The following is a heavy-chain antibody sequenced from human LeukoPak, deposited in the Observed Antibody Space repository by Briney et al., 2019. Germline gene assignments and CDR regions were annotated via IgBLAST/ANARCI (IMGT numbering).Heavy chain of an antibody. D-gene: IGHD3/OR15-3a*01. CDR2: ISHDGSAP. V-gene: IGHV3-30*04. J-gene: IGHJ4*02. CDR1: GFTFSDYA. CDR3: ARERTGFYAEY. Sequence: PGGSLRLSCAASGFTFSDYAMHWVRQAPGKGLEWVALISHDGSAPSYADSVKGRFIISKDSPQNTLYLRMNSLRPEDTAVYYCARERTGFYAEYWGQGTLVTVSS.